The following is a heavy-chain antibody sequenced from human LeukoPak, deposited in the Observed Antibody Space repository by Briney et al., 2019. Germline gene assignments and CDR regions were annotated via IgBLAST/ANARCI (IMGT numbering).Heavy chain of an antibody. CDR1: GFTFSSYA. J-gene: IGHJ4*02. CDR3: ARGFDLDF. Sequence: PGGSLRLSCAASGFTFSSYAMSWVRQAPGKGLEWVSSISSSSSYIYYADSVKGRFTISRDNAKYSLYLQMNSLRAEDTAVYYCARGFDLDFWGQGTLVTVSS. CDR2: ISSSSSYI. D-gene: IGHD3-3*01. V-gene: IGHV3-21*04.